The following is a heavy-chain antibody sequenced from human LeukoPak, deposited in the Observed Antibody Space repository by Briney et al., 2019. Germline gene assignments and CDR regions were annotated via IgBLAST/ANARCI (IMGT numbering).Heavy chain of an antibody. CDR2: IIPILGIA. V-gene: IGHV1-69*04. CDR1: GGTFSSYA. D-gene: IGHD3-10*01. CDR3: ARDPSGAYYFDY. J-gene: IGHJ4*02. Sequence: ASVKVSCKASGGTFSSYAISWVRQAPGQGLEWMGRIIPILGIANYAQKFQGRVTITADKSTSTAYMELSSLRSEDTAVCYCARDPSGAYYFDYWGQGTLVTVSS.